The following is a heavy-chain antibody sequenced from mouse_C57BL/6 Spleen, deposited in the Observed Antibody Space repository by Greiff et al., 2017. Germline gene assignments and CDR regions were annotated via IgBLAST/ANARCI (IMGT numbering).Heavy chain of an antibody. J-gene: IGHJ2*01. CDR2: IYPGSGNT. D-gene: IGHD1-1*01. Sequence: QVQLKESGPELVKPGASVKISCKASGYSFTSYYIHWVKQRPGQGLEWIGWIYPGSGNTKYNEKFKGKATLTADTSSSTAYMQLSSLTSEDSAVYYCASSYYYGSSGYWGQGTTLTVSS. CDR3: ASSYYYGSSGY. V-gene: IGHV1-66*01. CDR1: GYSFTSYY.